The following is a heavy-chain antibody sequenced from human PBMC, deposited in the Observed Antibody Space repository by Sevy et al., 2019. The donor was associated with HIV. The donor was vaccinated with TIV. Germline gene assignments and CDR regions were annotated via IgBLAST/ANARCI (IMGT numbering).Heavy chain of an antibody. J-gene: IGHJ5*01. D-gene: IGHD7-27*01. CDR2: TYYKSEWYF. V-gene: IGHV6-1*01. Sequence: SQTLSLTCAISGDSVSNNIAAWNWIRQSPSRGLEWLGRTYYKSEWYFDYAVSVKGRIVISPDTSKNQFSLQLNSVNPDDTAVYYCARDQNWGYDSWGHGTLVTVSS. CDR1: GDSVSNNIAA. CDR3: ARDQNWGYDS.